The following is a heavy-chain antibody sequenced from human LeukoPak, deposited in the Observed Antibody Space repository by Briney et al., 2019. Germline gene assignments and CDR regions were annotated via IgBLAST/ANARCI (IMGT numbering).Heavy chain of an antibody. V-gene: IGHV3-33*06. J-gene: IGHJ6*03. CDR1: GFTFSSYG. CDR3: AKDKFHYYYYMDV. Sequence: VGPRRLSCAASGFTFSSYGMHWVRQAPGKGLEGVAVIWYDGSNKYYADSAKGRFTISRDNSKNTLYLQMNSLRAEDTAVYYCAKDKFHYYYYMDVWGKGTTVTVSS. CDR2: IWYDGSNK.